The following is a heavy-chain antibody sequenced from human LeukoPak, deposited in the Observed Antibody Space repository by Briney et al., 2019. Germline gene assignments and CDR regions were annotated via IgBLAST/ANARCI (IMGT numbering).Heavy chain of an antibody. J-gene: IGHJ3*02. D-gene: IGHD3-22*01. V-gene: IGHV1-2*02. CDR3: AREEGSSGYYPDAFDI. CDR1: GYTFTNYY. Sequence: ASVKVSCKASGYTFTNYYMHWVRQAPGQGLEWMGWINPNSGGTNYAQKFQGRVTMTRDTSISTAYMELSRLRSDDTAVYYCAREEGSSGYYPDAFDIWGQGTMVTVSS. CDR2: INPNSGGT.